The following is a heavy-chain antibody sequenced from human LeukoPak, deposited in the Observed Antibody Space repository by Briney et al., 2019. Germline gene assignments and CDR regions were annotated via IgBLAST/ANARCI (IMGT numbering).Heavy chain of an antibody. CDR3: AKTFPYGTTWYGFCDY. D-gene: IGHD3-3*01. CDR1: GFPFSNNV. CDR2: IRGSGGST. Sequence: TGGSLRLSCAASGFPFSNNVMTWVRQAPGRGLDWLAAIRGSGGSTYYADSVKGRFTISRDNSKSMLYLQMNSLRDEDTAVYYCAKTFPYGTTWYGFCDYWGQGALVTVSS. V-gene: IGHV3-23*01. J-gene: IGHJ4*02.